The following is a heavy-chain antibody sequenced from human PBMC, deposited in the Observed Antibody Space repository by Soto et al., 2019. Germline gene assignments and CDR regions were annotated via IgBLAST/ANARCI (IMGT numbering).Heavy chain of an antibody. J-gene: IGHJ4*02. CDR1: GFTFSNYV. CDR3: MKGWLGY. CDR2: ISVSGGST. Sequence: EVQLLESGGGLVQPGGSLRLSCAASGFTFSNYVMGWVRQAPGRGLEWVSGISVSGGSTFYVDSVKGRFTISRDNSKNTLYLQMNSLRAEDTAIYYCMKGWLGYWGQGTLVTVSS. D-gene: IGHD6-19*01. V-gene: IGHV3-23*01.